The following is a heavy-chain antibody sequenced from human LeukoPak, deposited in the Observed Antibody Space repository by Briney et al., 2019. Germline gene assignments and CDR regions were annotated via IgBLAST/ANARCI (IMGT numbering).Heavy chain of an antibody. CDR2: INSDGSST. D-gene: IGHD3-22*01. V-gene: IGHV3-74*01. CDR3: AREDMIVVKNDAFDI. J-gene: IGHJ3*02. Sequence: GGSLRLSCAASGFTFSSYSMNWVRQAPGKGLVWVSRINSDGSSTSYADSVKGRFTISRDNAKNTLYLQMNSLRAEDTAVYYCAREDMIVVKNDAFDIWGQGTMVTVSS. CDR1: GFTFSSYS.